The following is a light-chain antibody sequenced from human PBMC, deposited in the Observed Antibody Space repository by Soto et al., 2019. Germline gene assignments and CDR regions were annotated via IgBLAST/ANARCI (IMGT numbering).Light chain of an antibody. J-gene: IGKJ3*01. CDR3: KQYGDSPFV. CDR1: QSIYINS. Sequence: EIVLTQSPGTLSLSPGERATLSCRASQSIYINSLAWYQHKRGQAPRLLIYAATVRATAVPDRFNGSGSGTDFALTISRLEPEDSAMYYCKQYGDSPFVFGRGTKLDVK. V-gene: IGKV3-20*01. CDR2: AAT.